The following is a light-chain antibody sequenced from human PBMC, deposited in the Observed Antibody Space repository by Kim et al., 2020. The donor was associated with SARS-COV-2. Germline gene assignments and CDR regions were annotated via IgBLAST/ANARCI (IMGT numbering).Light chain of an antibody. J-gene: IGKJ1*01. V-gene: IGKV3-15*01. Sequence: VMTQSPASLSSSPGERATLSCRASQSVNSNLAWYQQKHGQAPRLLIYGASTRTTTIPARFSGSGSETEFTLTISSLQSEDFAVYYCQQYDNWPLTFGQGTKVDIK. CDR2: GAS. CDR1: QSVNSN. CDR3: QQYDNWPLT.